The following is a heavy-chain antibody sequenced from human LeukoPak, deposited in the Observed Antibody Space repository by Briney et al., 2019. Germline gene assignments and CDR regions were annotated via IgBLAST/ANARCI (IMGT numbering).Heavy chain of an antibody. CDR2: IYYSGST. D-gene: IGHD2-15*01. CDR1: GGSISSGGYY. J-gene: IGHJ4*02. V-gene: IGHV4-39*01. CDR3: ARHPRYCSGGSCYLDY. Sequence: PSETLSLTCTVSGGSISSGGYYWGWIRQPPGKGLEWIGSIYYSGSTYYNPSLKSRVTISVDTSKNQFSLKLSSVTAADTAVYYCARHPRYCSGGSCYLDYWGQGTLVTVSS.